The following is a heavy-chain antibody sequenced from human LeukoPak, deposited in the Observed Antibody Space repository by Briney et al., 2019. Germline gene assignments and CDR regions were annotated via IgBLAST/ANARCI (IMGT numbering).Heavy chain of an antibody. V-gene: IGHV3-48*01. CDR1: GFSFSPYS. CDR2: IDSSSGTI. J-gene: IGHJ3*02. CDR3: ARVRSSYYYESSGYYHYDAFDI. Sequence: GGSLRLSCAASGFSFSPYSMNWLRQAPGKGLEWVSYIDSSSGTIYYADSVRGRFTISGGNAKNSLYLQMNSLRAEDTAVYYCARVRSSYYYESSGYYHYDAFDIWGQGTMVTVSS. D-gene: IGHD3-22*01.